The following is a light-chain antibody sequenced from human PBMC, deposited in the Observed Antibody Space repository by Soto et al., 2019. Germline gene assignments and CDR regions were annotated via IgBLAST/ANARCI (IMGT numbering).Light chain of an antibody. J-gene: IGLJ1*01. V-gene: IGLV2-23*01. Sequence: QSALTQPASVSGSPGQSITISCTGTSSDVGSYNLVSWYQQHPGKAPKLMIYEGSKRPSGVSNRFSGSKSGNTDSLTISWFQAEDEADYYCCSYAGSPFVFGTGTKVTVL. CDR2: EGS. CDR1: SSDVGSYNL. CDR3: CSYAGSPFV.